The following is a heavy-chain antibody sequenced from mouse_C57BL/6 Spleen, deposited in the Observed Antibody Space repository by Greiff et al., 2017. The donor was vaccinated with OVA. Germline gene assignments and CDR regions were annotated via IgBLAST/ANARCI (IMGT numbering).Heavy chain of an antibody. CDR1: GYAFSSYW. V-gene: IGHV1-82*01. Sequence: QVQLQQSGPELVKPGASVKMSCKASGYAFSSYWMNWVKQRPGQGLEWIGRIYPGTGDTNYNGKFKGKATLTADKSSSTAYMQLSSLTSEDSAVYFCARRGTDHRTMDYWGQGTSVTVSS. D-gene: IGHD2-14*01. J-gene: IGHJ4*01. CDR2: IYPGTGDT. CDR3: ARRGTDHRTMDY.